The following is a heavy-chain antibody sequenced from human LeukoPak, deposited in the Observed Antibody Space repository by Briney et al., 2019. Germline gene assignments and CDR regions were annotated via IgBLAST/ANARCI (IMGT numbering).Heavy chain of an antibody. CDR3: ARHRYYYRSGSYYGAPYYMDV. J-gene: IGHJ6*03. V-gene: IGHV4-4*07. D-gene: IGHD3-10*01. CDR2: IYTSGST. CDR1: GGSISSYY. Sequence: SETLSLTCTVSGGSISSYYWSWIRQPAGKGLEWIGRIYTSGSTNYNPSLKSRVTMSVDTSKNQFSLKLSSVTAADTAVYYCARHRYYYRSGSYYGAPYYMDVWGKGTTVTISS.